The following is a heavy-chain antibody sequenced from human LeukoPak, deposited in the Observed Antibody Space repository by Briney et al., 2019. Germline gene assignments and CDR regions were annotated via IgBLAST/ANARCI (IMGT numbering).Heavy chain of an antibody. CDR2: IIGSGGSA. CDR3: ARDQRGYLYCMDV. V-gene: IGHV3-23*01. J-gene: IGHJ6*03. CDR1: GFTFNNYA. D-gene: IGHD1-1*01. Sequence: GGSLRLSCAASGFTFNNYAMSWVRQAPGKGLEWVSTIIGSGGSAYYADSVNGRFTISRDNSKNTVYLQMNSLGAEDTAVYYCARDQRGYLYCMDVWGKGTTVTISS.